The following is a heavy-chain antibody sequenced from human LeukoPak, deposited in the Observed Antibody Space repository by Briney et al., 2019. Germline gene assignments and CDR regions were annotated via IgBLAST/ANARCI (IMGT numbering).Heavy chain of an antibody. V-gene: IGHV1-8*02. D-gene: IGHD3-10*01. J-gene: IGHJ5*02. CDR3: ARDGSGTYWAYYNWFDP. Sequence: ASVKVSCKASGYNLNSYGINWVRQATGQGLEWMGWMNPNSGNAGYAQKFQGRVTMTRNTSISTAYMELSNLRPEDTAVYYCARDGSGTYWAYYNWFDPWGQGTLVTVSS. CDR2: MNPNSGNA. CDR1: GYNLNSYG.